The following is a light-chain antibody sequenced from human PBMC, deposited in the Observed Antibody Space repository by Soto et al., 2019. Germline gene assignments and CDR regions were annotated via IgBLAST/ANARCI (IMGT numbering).Light chain of an antibody. J-gene: IGKJ1*01. CDR2: DAS. Sequence: DIQMTQSPSTLSASVGVRVTITCRVSQSISSWLAWYQQKPGKAPKLLIYDASSLESGVPSRFSGSGSGTEFTLTISSLQPDDFATYYCQQYNSYAWTFGQGTKVEIK. V-gene: IGKV1-5*01. CDR3: QQYNSYAWT. CDR1: QSISSW.